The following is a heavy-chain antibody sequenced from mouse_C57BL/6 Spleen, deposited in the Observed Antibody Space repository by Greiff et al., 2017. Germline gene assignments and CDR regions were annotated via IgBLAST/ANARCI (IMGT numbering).Heavy chain of an antibody. Sequence: VQLKESGPELVKPGASVKIPCKASGYTFTDYNMDWVKQSHGKSLEWIGDINPNNGGTIYNQKFKGKATLTVDKSSSTAYMELRSLTSEDTAVYYCARGYHYYGSSYFDYWGQGTTLTVSS. J-gene: IGHJ2*01. CDR2: INPNNGGT. CDR3: ARGYHYYGSSYFDY. CDR1: GYTFTDYN. D-gene: IGHD1-1*01. V-gene: IGHV1-18*01.